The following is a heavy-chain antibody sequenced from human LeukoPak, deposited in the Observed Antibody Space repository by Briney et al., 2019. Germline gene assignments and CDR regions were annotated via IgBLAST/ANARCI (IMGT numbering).Heavy chain of an antibody. V-gene: IGHV3-21*01. J-gene: IGHJ3*02. CDR2: ISSSSSYI. CDR1: GFTFSSYS. D-gene: IGHD5-12*01. CDR3: ARLRSSPGAFDI. Sequence: GGSLRLSCAASGFTFSSYSMNWVRQAPGKGLEWVSSISSSSSYIYYADSVKGRFTISRDNAKNSLYLQMNSLRAEDTAVYYCARLRSSPGAFDIWGQETMVTVSS.